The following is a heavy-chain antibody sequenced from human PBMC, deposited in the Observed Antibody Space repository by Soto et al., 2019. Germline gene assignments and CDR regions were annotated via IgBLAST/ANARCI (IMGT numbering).Heavy chain of an antibody. J-gene: IGHJ6*02. V-gene: IGHV1-69*01. CDR2: IIPIFGTA. Sequence: QVQLVQSGAEVKKPGSSGKVSCKASGGTFSSYAISWVRQAPGQGLEWMGGIIPIFGTANYAQKFQGRVTITADESTSTAYMELSSLRSEDTAVYYCARARAEWLVFSGSYYYGMDVWGQGTTVTVSS. D-gene: IGHD3-3*01. CDR1: GGTFSSYA. CDR3: ARARAEWLVFSGSYYYGMDV.